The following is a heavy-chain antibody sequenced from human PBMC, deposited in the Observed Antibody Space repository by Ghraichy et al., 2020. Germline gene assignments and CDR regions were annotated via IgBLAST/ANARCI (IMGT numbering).Heavy chain of an antibody. CDR1: GFTFSSYA. Sequence: GESLNISCAASGFTFSSYAMSWVRQAPGKGLEWVSAISGSGGSTYYADSVKGRFTISRDNSKNTLYLQMNSLRTEDTAVYYCAKRPGLLWYFDLWGRGTLVTVSS. CDR2: ISGSGGST. D-gene: IGHD2-15*01. CDR3: AKRPGLLWYFDL. V-gene: IGHV3-23*01. J-gene: IGHJ2*01.